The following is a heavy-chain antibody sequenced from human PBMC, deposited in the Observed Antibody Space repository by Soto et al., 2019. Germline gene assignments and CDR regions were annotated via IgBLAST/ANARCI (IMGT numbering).Heavy chain of an antibody. V-gene: IGHV1-2*04. J-gene: IGHJ5*02. CDR2: INPNSGGT. CDR1: GYTFTGYY. CDR3: ARGPLNYYGSGSYYKNWFDP. Sequence: QVQLVQSGAEVKKPGASVEVSCKASGYTFTGYYMHWVRQAPGQGLEWMGRINPNSGGTNYAQKFQGWVTMTRDTSIGTAYMELSRLRSDDTAVYYCARGPLNYYGSGSYYKNWFDPWGQGTLVTVSS. D-gene: IGHD3-10*01.